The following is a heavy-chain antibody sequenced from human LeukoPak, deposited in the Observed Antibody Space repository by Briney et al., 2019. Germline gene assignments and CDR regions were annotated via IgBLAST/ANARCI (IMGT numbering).Heavy chain of an antibody. CDR3: ARFSYDSSGYYGSNY. Sequence: KPSETLSLTCTVSGGSISSGSYYWSWIRQPAGKGLEWIGRIYTSGSTNYNPSLKSRVTISVDTSKNQFSLKLSSVTAADTAVYYCARFSYDSSGYYGSNYWGQGTLVTVSS. J-gene: IGHJ4*02. D-gene: IGHD3-22*01. V-gene: IGHV4-61*02. CDR2: IYTSGST. CDR1: GGSISSGSYY.